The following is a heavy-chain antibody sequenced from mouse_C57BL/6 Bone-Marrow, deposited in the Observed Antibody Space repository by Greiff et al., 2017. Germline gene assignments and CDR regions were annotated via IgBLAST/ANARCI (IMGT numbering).Heavy chain of an antibody. CDR1: GYTFTSYT. CDR2: INPSSGYT. D-gene: IGHD2-5*01. Sequence: VQLHQSGAELARPGASVKMSCKASGYTFTSYTMHWVKQRPGQGLEWIGYINPSSGYTKYNQKFKDKATLTADKSSSTAYMQLSSLTSEDSAVYYCARGQYSNYVFAYWGQGTLVTVSA. J-gene: IGHJ3*01. CDR3: ARGQYSNYVFAY. V-gene: IGHV1-4*01.